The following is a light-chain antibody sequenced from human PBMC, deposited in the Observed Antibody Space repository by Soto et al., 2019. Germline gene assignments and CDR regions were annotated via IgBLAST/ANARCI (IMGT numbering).Light chain of an antibody. CDR2: DAS. CDR3: QQYGSSAPIT. V-gene: IGKV3-11*01. Sequence: EIVLPQSPATLSLSPGERATLSCMTIQSVRFYLAWYQQRPGQAPRLLIYDASNRAAGIPPRFSGSGSETDFTLTISSLEPEDFAVYYCQQYGSSAPITFGQGTRLENK. CDR1: QSVRFY. J-gene: IGKJ5*01.